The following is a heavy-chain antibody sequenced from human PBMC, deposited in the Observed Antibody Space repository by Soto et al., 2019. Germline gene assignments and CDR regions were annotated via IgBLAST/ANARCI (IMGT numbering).Heavy chain of an antibody. CDR1: GGSFDGYY. CDR3: ARGVDSWSGYLF. D-gene: IGHD3-3*01. J-gene: IGHJ4*02. V-gene: IGHV4-34*01. Sequence: SETLSLTCALYGGSFDGYYLSWIRQSPGKGLEWIGEIHHSGSTKYNPSLKSRVSLSVDTSTKQFSLKMTSMTAADRGVYYCARGVDSWSGYLFWGQGTPVTVSS. CDR2: IHHSGST.